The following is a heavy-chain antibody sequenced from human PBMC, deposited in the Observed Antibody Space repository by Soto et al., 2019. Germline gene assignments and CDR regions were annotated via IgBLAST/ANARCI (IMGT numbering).Heavy chain of an antibody. Sequence: QVQLVQSGAEVKKPGASVKVSCKASGYTFTSYGISWVRQAPGQGLEWMGWISAYNGNTNYAQKLQGRVTMTTDTXXSXAXXELRSLRSDDTAVYYCAREPGELLWFGESTYGMDVWGQGTTVTVSS. J-gene: IGHJ6*02. CDR1: GYTFTSYG. CDR3: AREPGELLWFGESTYGMDV. CDR2: ISAYNGNT. D-gene: IGHD3-10*01. V-gene: IGHV1-18*01.